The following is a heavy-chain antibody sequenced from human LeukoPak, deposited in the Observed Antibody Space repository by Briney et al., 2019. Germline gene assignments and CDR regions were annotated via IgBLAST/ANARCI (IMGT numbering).Heavy chain of an antibody. V-gene: IGHV3-23*01. CDR1: GFTFSSYA. CDR3: AKEFSEYYSDSSGYYGSFDY. D-gene: IGHD3-22*01. Sequence: GGSLRLSCAASGFTFSSYAMSWVRQAPGKGLEWVSAISGSGGSTYYADSVKGPFTISRDNSKNTLYLQMNSLGAEDTAVYYCAKEFSEYYSDSSGYYGSFDYWGQGTLVTVSS. J-gene: IGHJ4*02. CDR2: ISGSGGST.